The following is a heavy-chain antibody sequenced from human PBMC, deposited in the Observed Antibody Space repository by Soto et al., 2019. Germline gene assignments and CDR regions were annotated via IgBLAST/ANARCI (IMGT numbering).Heavy chain of an antibody. CDR3: RVTGVSEVDY. D-gene: IGHD2-8*01. J-gene: IGHJ4*02. CDR2: IYPDSGGT. Sequence: QVQLVQSGAEVKKPGASVKVSCRTSGYTFSGFYIHWVRQAPGQGLESMGWIYPDSGGTDYAQKFQGRVTMTRDTSISTAYMELSRLRSDDTALYYCRVTGVSEVDYWGQGTLVTVSS. CDR1: GYTFSGFY. V-gene: IGHV1-2*02.